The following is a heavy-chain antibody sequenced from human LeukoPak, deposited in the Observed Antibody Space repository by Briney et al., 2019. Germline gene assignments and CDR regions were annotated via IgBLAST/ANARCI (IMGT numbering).Heavy chain of an antibody. D-gene: IGHD3-10*02. J-gene: IGHJ4*02. CDR3: ARDKGDYVYLFDY. Sequence: GGSLRLSCAASGFTFSSYWMSWVRQAPGKGLEWVANIKQDGSEKYYVDSVKGRFTISRDNAKNSLYLQMNSLRAEDTAVYYCARDKGDYVYLFDYWGQGTLVTVSS. CDR2: IKQDGSEK. V-gene: IGHV3-7*01. CDR1: GFTFSSYW.